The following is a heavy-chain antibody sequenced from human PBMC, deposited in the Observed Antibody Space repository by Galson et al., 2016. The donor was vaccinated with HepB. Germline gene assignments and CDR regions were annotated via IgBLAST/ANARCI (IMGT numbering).Heavy chain of an antibody. CDR1: GYKFTSFG. CDR2: INPSGTST. V-gene: IGHV1-46*01. CDR3: ARDLYSSSSGQEGMDI. Sequence: SVKVSCKASGYKFTSFGINWVRQAPGQGLEWVGDINPSGTSTSYAQKFQGRVTVSRDTSTSTVYMELSSLRSEDTAVYYCARDLYSSSSGQEGMDIWGQGTTVTVAS. D-gene: IGHD6-6*01. J-gene: IGHJ6*02.